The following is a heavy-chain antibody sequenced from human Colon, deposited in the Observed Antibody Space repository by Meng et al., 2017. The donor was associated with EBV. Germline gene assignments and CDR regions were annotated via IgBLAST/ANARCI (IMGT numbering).Heavy chain of an antibody. CDR1: GGSVSSGGYY. V-gene: IGHV4-31*03. CDR3: ARVSSGWDYFDY. J-gene: IGHJ4*02. CDR2: IYYSGST. Sequence: GPDLVNPSHTLSPTCSVSGGSVSSGGYYWTWIRQHPGKGLEWFGHIYYSGSTFYNPSLKRRVIISIDTSKNQFSLNLRSVTAADTAVYYCARVSSGWDYFDYWGQGTLVTVSS. D-gene: IGHD6-19*01.